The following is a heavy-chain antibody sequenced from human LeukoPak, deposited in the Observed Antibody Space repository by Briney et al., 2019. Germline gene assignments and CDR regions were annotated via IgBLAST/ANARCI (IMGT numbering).Heavy chain of an antibody. D-gene: IGHD3-10*01. CDR3: ATDYYGSGSYSSFGY. Sequence: GGSLRLSCAASGFTFSSYAMHWVRQAPGKGLEWVAVISYDGSNKYYADSVKGRFTISRDNSKNTLYLQMNSLRAEDTAVYYCATDYYGSGSYSSFGYWGQGILVTVSS. V-gene: IGHV3-30*04. CDR1: GFTFSSYA. CDR2: ISYDGSNK. J-gene: IGHJ4*02.